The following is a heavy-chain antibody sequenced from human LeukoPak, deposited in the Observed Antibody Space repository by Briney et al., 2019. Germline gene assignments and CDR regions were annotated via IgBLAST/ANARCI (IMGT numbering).Heavy chain of an antibody. Sequence: GGSLRLSCAASGFTFSSYSMNWVRQAPGKGLEWVSAISGSGGSTYYADSVKGRFTISRDNSKNTLYLQMNSLRAEDTALYYCARDRDRTVTTTTAPDYWGQGTLVTVSS. V-gene: IGHV3-23*01. J-gene: IGHJ4*02. D-gene: IGHD4-17*01. CDR2: ISGSGGST. CDR1: GFTFSSYS. CDR3: ARDRDRTVTTTTAPDY.